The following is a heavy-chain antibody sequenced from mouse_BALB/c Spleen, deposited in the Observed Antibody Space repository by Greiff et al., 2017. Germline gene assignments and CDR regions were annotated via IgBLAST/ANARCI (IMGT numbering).Heavy chain of an antibody. V-gene: IGHV1-66*01. CDR1: GFTFSSNY. CDR3: ARGGNYDAMDY. CDR2: IYAGNGGT. J-gene: IGHJ4*01. D-gene: IGHD2-1*01. Sequence: QVQLQQSGPELVKPGASVKLSCKTSGFTFSSNYMRWLKQKPGKSLEWIAWIYAGNGGTSYNQKFTGKAQLTVDTSSSTAYMQFSSLTTEDSAIYYCARGGNYDAMDYWGQGTSVTVSS.